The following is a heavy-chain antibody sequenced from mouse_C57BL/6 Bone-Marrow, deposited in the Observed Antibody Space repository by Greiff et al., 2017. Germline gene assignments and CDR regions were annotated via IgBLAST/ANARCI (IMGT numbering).Heavy chain of an antibody. Sequence: VQVVESGAELVRPGASVTLSCKASGYTFTDYEMHWVKQTPVHGLEWIGAIDPETGGTAYNQKFKGKAILTADKSSSTAYMELRSLTSEDSAVYYCTDFSNGDWGQGTTLTVSS. V-gene: IGHV1-15*01. CDR1: GYTFTDYE. D-gene: IGHD2-5*01. CDR2: IDPETGGT. CDR3: TDFSNGD. J-gene: IGHJ2*01.